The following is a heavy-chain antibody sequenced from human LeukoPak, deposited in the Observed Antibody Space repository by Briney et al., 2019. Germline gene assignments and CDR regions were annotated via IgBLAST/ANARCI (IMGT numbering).Heavy chain of an antibody. CDR3: AKETYYYGFGY. J-gene: IGHJ4*02. D-gene: IGHD3-22*01. V-gene: IGHV3-30*02. Sequence: PGGSLRLSCAASGFTFSSYGMHWVRQAPGKGLEWVAVIWYDGSNKYYADSVKGRFTISRDNSKNTLYLQMNSLRAEDTAVYYCAKETYYYGFGYWGQGTLVTVSS. CDR2: IWYDGSNK. CDR1: GFTFSSYG.